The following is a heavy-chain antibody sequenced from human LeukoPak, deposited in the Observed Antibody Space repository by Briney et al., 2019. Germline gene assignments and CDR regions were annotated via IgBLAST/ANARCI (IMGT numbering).Heavy chain of an antibody. V-gene: IGHV3-20*04. Sequence: PGGSLRLPCAASGFTFDDYGMSWVRQAPGKGLEWVSGINWNGGSTGYADSVKGRFTISRDNAKNSLYLQMNSLRAEDTALYYRAREFGGLYWEPLYYFDYWGQGTLVTVSS. CDR3: AREFGGLYWEPLYYFDY. D-gene: IGHD1-26*01. CDR2: INWNGGST. CDR1: GFTFDDYG. J-gene: IGHJ4*02.